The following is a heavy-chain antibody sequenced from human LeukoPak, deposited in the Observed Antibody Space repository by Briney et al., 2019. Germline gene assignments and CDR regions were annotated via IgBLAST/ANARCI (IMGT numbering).Heavy chain of an antibody. Sequence: PSETLSLTCTVSGGSISSGDYYWSWIRQPPGKGLEWIGYIYYSGSTYYNPSLKSRVTISVDTSKNQFSLKLSSVTAADTAVYCCARLLLWFGELSEADYWGQGTLVTVSS. V-gene: IGHV4-30-4*08. D-gene: IGHD3-10*01. J-gene: IGHJ4*02. CDR2: IYYSGST. CDR3: ARLLLWFGELSEADY. CDR1: GGSISSGDYY.